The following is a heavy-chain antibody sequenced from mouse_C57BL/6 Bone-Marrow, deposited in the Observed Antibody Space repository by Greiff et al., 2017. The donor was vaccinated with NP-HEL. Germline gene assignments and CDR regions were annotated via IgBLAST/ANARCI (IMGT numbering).Heavy chain of an antibody. D-gene: IGHD1-1*01. CDR3: ASPYYYDSRTGFAD. J-gene: IGHJ3*01. Sequence: EVQGVESGGDLVKPGGSLTLSCAASGFTFSSYGMSWVRQTPDKRLEWVATISSGGSYTYYPDRVKGRFTISRDNAKNTLYLQMSSLKSEDAANYCCASPYYYDSRTGFADWGQGTLVTVSA. CDR2: ISSGGSYT. V-gene: IGHV5-6*01. CDR1: GFTFSSYG.